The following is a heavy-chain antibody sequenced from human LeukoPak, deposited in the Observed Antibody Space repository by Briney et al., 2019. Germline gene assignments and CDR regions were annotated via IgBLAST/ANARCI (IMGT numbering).Heavy chain of an antibody. J-gene: IGHJ5*02. CDR1: GFTFSSYA. D-gene: IGHD3-3*01. CDR2: ISGSGGST. Sequence: GGSLRLSCAASGFTFSSYAMSWVRQAPGKGLEWVSAISGSGGSTYYADSVKGRFTISRDNSKNTLYLQMNSLRAEDTAVYYCAKDPGRDFYDFWSGTSNRNWFDPWGQGTLVTVSS. V-gene: IGHV3-23*01. CDR3: AKDPGRDFYDFWSGTSNRNWFDP.